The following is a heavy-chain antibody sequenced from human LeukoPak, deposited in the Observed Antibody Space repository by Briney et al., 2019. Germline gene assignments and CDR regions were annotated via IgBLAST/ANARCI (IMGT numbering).Heavy chain of an antibody. CDR3: ARDGSNWNDAFDI. CDR2: INTDGSST. CDR1: GFTFSNYW. J-gene: IGHJ3*02. Sequence: PGGSLRLSCAASGFTFSNYWMHWVRQAPGKGLVWVSHINTDGSSTRYANSVKGRFTISRDNAKNTLYLQMNSLRAEDTAVYYCARDGSNWNDAFDIWGQGQWSPSLQ. D-gene: IGHD1-20*01. V-gene: IGHV3-74*01.